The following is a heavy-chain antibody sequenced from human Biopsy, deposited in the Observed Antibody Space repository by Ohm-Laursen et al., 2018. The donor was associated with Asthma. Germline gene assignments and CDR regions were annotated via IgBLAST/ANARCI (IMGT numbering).Heavy chain of an antibody. D-gene: IGHD2-2*01. V-gene: IGHV3-7*01. CDR3: ARGGYCTSPTCPWGRYATDV. CDR1: GFTFHSYW. J-gene: IGHJ6*02. CDR2: IKKDGSEK. Sequence: SPRLSCAAPGFTFHSYWMSWVRQAPGKGLEWVANIKKDGSEKYYVDSVKGRFTISRDNAKNSLYLHMNSLRAADTALYYCARGGYCTSPTCPWGRYATDVWGQGTTVTVSS.